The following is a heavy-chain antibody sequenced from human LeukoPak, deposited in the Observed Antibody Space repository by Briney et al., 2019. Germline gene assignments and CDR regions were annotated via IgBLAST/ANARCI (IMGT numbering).Heavy chain of an antibody. J-gene: IGHJ4*02. Sequence: GGSLRLSXAASGFTFSSYSMNWVGQAPGKGLEWVSSISSSSSYIYYADSVKGRFTISRDNAKNSLYLQMNSLRAEDTAVYYCARDRRDGYINDYWGQGTLVPVSS. CDR1: GFTFSSYS. CDR2: ISSSSSYI. V-gene: IGHV3-21*01. CDR3: ARDRRDGYINDY. D-gene: IGHD5-24*01.